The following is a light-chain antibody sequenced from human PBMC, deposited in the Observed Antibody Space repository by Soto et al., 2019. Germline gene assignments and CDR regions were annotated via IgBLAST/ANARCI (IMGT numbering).Light chain of an antibody. CDR1: QSISGA. CDR2: GAS. V-gene: IGKV3-15*01. Sequence: EIVMTQSPATLSVSPRGRATLSCRASQSISGALAWYQQKPGQAPRLLIYGASTRATSFPARFSGSGSGTDFTLTISSLQSEDFAVYYCQQYNNWPWTFGQGTKVDLK. CDR3: QQYNNWPWT. J-gene: IGKJ1*01.